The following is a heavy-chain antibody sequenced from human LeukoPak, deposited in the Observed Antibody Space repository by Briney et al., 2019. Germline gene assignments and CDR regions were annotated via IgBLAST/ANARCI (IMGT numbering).Heavy chain of an antibody. D-gene: IGHD1-26*01. CDR1: GFTFSSYS. Sequence: GGSLRLSCAASGFTFSSYSMNWVRQAPGKGLEWVSSISSSSSYIYYADSVKGRFTISRDNAENSLYLQMNSLRAEDTAVYYCARGGSGSYNMFDYWGQGTLVTVSS. CDR2: ISSSSSYI. CDR3: ARGGSGSYNMFDY. J-gene: IGHJ4*02. V-gene: IGHV3-21*01.